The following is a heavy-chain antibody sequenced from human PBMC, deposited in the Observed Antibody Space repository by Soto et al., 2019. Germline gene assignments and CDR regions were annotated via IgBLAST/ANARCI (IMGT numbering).Heavy chain of an antibody. V-gene: IGHV5-51*01. CDR3: AASIFYYGMDV. CDR1: GYTFTNYW. Sequence: GESLKISCKGSGYTFTNYWIGWVRQMPGKGLEWMGIIYPGDSDTKYNPSFQGQVTISADKSITTTYLRWTSLKASDTATYYCAASIFYYGMDVWGQGTTVTVSS. CDR2: IYPGDSDT. J-gene: IGHJ6*02.